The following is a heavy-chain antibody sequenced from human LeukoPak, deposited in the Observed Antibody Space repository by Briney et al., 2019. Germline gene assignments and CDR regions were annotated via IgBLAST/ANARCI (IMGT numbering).Heavy chain of an antibody. D-gene: IGHD3-16*01. J-gene: IGHJ4*02. CDR1: GGTFSSYA. CDR3: AKKEGLAEINFDY. Sequence: SVKVSCKASGGTFSSYAISWVRQAPGQGLEWMGGIIPIFGTANYAQKFQGRVTITADESTSTAYMELSSLRSEDTAVYYCAKKEGLAEINFDYWAREPWSPSPQ. CDR2: IIPIFGTA. V-gene: IGHV1-69*13.